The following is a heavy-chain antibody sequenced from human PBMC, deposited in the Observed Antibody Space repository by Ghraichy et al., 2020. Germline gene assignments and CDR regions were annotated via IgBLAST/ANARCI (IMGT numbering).Heavy chain of an antibody. D-gene: IGHD2-21*01. J-gene: IGHJ3*02. CDR3: ARDLHNDPYCGGDCYSYAFDI. CDR1: GYTFTGYY. Sequence: ASVKVSCKASGYTFTGYYMHWVRQAPGQGLEWMGRINPNSGGTNYAQKFQGRVTMTRDTSISTAYMELSRLRSDDTAVYYCARDLHNDPYCGGDCYSYAFDIWGQGTMVTVSS. CDR2: INPNSGGT. V-gene: IGHV1-2*06.